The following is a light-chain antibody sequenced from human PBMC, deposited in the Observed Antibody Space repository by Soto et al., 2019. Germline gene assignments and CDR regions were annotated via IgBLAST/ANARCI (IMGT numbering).Light chain of an antibody. V-gene: IGKV1-39*01. CDR1: QSINTF. CDR3: QQSYSTLWT. Sequence: IQMYQSPSSLSASVGDRVTITCRASQSINTFLNWYQQKPGKAPKLLIYTASSLQSGVPSTFTGSGSGTDFTLTISSLQPEDFATYYCQQSYSTLWTFGQGTNV. CDR2: TAS. J-gene: IGKJ1*01.